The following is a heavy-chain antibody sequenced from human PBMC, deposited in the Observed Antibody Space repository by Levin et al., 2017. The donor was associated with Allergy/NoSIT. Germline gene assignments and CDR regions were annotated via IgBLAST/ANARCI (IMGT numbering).Heavy chain of an antibody. V-gene: IGHV3-21*01. Sequence: KLGESLKISCAASGFTFSSYSMNWVRQAPGKGLEWVSSISSSSSYIYYADSVKGRFTISRDNAKNSLYLQMNSLRAEDTAVYYCARDDYDFWSGYLVTFDHWGQGTLVTVSS. CDR1: GFTFSSYS. D-gene: IGHD3-3*01. J-gene: IGHJ4*02. CDR2: ISSSSSYI. CDR3: ARDDYDFWSGYLVTFDH.